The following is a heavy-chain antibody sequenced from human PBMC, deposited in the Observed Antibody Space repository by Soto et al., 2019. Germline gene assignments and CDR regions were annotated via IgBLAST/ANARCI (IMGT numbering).Heavy chain of an antibody. CDR3: AKLSSYDILTGYFRGYFQH. CDR1: GFTFSSYA. V-gene: IGHV3-23*01. CDR2: ISGSGGST. D-gene: IGHD3-9*01. Sequence: AGSLRLSCAASGFTFSSYAMSWVRQAPGKGLEWVSAISGSGGSTYYADSVKGRFTISRDNSKNTLYLQMNSLRAEDTAVYYCAKLSSYDILTGYFRGYFQHWGQGTLVTVSS. J-gene: IGHJ1*01.